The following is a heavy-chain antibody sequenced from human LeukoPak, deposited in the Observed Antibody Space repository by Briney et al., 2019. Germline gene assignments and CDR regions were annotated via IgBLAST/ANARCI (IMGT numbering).Heavy chain of an antibody. V-gene: IGHV3-23*01. Sequence: GSLRLSCAASGFTFNNYAMSWVRQAPVRGLEWVSSLRGNGDTFYADSVKGRFTLSRDDSRNTVYLQLNNLRVEDTAVYYCAKASRVSNADAVWWGQGTLVTVSS. D-gene: IGHD1-1*01. CDR1: GFTFNNYA. CDR3: AKASRVSNADAVW. J-gene: IGHJ4*02. CDR2: LRGNGDT.